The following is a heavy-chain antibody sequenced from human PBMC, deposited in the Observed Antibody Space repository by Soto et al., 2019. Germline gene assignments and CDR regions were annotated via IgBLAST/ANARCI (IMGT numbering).Heavy chain of an antibody. J-gene: IGHJ4*02. CDR2: IAFDGSEK. CDR3: ARDPRTNFYFRRGYSVTDFFAD. D-gene: IGHD3-3*01. CDR1: GFKFKNHA. V-gene: IGHV3-30*04. Sequence: WGALLVSCGVSGFKFKNHAMDWLRQAPGKGLDLVRVIAFDGSEKCYSDSVEGRFSISRDDSKDTLHLQMTGLTREDTAMYFCARDPRTNFYFRRGYSVTDFFADWGQGALVTVSS.